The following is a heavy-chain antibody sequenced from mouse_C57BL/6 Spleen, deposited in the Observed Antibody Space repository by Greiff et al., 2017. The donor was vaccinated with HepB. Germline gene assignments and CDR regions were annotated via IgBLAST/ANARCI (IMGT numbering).Heavy chain of an antibody. CDR1: GYTFTSYW. CDR2: IYPGSGST. V-gene: IGHV1-55*01. CDR3: ARWGRSAPWFAY. J-gene: IGHJ3*01. Sequence: QVQLQQPGAELVKPGASVKMSCKASGYTFTSYWITWVKQRPGQGLEWIGDIYPGSGSTNYNEKFKSKATLTVDTSSSTAYMQLSSLTSEDSAVYYCARWGRSAPWFAYWGQGTLVTVSA.